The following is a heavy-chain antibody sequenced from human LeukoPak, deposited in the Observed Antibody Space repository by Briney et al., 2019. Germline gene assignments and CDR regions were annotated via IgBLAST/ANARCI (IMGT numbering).Heavy chain of an antibody. CDR2: ISYDGSNK. CDR1: GFTFSSYA. V-gene: IGHV3-30*04. Sequence: PGGSLRLSCAASGFTFSSYAMHWVRQAPGKGLEWVAVISYDGSNKYYADSVKGRFTISRDNSKNTLYLQMNSLRAEDTAVYYCARASTVITRYFDYWGQGTLVTVSS. D-gene: IGHD4-23*01. CDR3: ARASTVITRYFDY. J-gene: IGHJ4*02.